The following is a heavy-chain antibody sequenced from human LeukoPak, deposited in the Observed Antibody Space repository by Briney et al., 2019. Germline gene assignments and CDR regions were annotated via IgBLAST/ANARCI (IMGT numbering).Heavy chain of an antibody. CDR3: ARHIAAAGTNWFDP. Sequence: PGGSLRLSCAASGFTFDDHGMSWVRQAPGKGLEWVSHINGTGTSIGYARSVKGRFPISRDDATTSLYLQMNSLRAEDTALYYCARHIAAAGTNWFDPWGQGTLVTVSS. CDR1: GFTFDDHG. CDR2: INGTGTSI. J-gene: IGHJ5*02. V-gene: IGHV3-20*04. D-gene: IGHD6-13*01.